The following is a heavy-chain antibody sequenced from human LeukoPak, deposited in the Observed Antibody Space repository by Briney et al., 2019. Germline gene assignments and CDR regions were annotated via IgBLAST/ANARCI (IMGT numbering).Heavy chain of an antibody. CDR2: ISYDGSNK. CDR1: GFTFSSYA. J-gene: IGHJ4*02. D-gene: IGHD6-13*01. CDR3: ARSNWGAAAAGPYYFDY. V-gene: IGHV3-30-3*01. Sequence: GGSLRLSCAASGFTFSSYAMHWVRQAPGKGLEWVAVISYDGSNKYYADSVKGRFTISRDNPKNTLYLQMNSLRAEDTAVYYCARSNWGAAAAGPYYFDYWGQGTLVTVSS.